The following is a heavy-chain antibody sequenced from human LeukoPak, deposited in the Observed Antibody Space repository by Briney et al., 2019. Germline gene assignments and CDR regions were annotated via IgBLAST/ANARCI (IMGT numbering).Heavy chain of an antibody. CDR1: GFTFSSYW. V-gene: IGHV3-7*01. CDR3: ARDVPSSSWFYYYYYYMDV. J-gene: IGHJ6*03. D-gene: IGHD6-13*01. Sequence: PGGSLRLSCAASGFTFSSYWMSWFRQAPGKGLEWVANIKQDGSEKYYVDSVKGRFTISRDNAKNSLYLQMNSLRAEDTAVYYCARDVPSSSWFYYYYYYMDVWGKGTTVTVSS. CDR2: IKQDGSEK.